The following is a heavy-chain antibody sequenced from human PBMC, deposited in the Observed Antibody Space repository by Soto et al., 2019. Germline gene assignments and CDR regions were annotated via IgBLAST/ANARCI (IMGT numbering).Heavy chain of an antibody. CDR1: GYTFTSYG. J-gene: IGHJ4*02. V-gene: IGHV1-18*01. CDR2: ISAYNGNT. CDR3: ARGPTWGYCSSTSCYLGDY. D-gene: IGHD2-2*01. Sequence: QVPLVQSGAEVKKPGASVKVSCKASGYTFTSYGISWVRQAPGQGLEWMGWISAYNGNTNYAQKLQGRVTMTTDTSTSTAYMELRSLRSDDTAVYYCARGPTWGYCSSTSCYLGDYWGQGTLVTVSS.